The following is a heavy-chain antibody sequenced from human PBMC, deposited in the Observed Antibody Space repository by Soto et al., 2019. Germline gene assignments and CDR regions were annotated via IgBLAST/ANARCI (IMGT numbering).Heavy chain of an antibody. CDR2: ISYDGSNK. D-gene: IGHD1-26*01. Sequence: QVQLVESGGGVVQPGRSLRLSCAASGFTFSSYAMHWVRQAPGKGLEWVAVISYDGSNKYYADSVKGRFTISRDNSKNTLYLQMNSLRAEDTAVYYCARVGAGATDYWGQGTLVTVSS. CDR3: ARVGAGATDY. CDR1: GFTFSSYA. V-gene: IGHV3-30-3*01. J-gene: IGHJ4*02.